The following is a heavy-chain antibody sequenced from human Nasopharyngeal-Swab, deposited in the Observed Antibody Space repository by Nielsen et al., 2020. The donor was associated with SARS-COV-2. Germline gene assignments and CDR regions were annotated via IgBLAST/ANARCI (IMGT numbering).Heavy chain of an antibody. CDR2: IKPDGSEK. J-gene: IGHJ4*02. V-gene: IGHV3-7*03. CDR3: ARDYWWSFDY. CDR1: GFTFSYYW. Sequence: GESLKISCAASGFTFSYYWMNWLRQARGTGLEWVAIIKPDGSEKYYVDSVKGRFNISRDNAKNSLYLQMNSLRAEDTAVYYCARDYWWSFDYWGQGTLVTVSS. D-gene: IGHD2-15*01.